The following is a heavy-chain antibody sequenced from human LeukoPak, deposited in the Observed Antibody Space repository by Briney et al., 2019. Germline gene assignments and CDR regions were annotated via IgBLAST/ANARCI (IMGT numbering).Heavy chain of an antibody. D-gene: IGHD2-2*01. Sequence: PSETLSLTCTVSGGSISSYYWSWIRQPAGKGLEWIGRIYTSGSTNYNPSLKSRVTMSVDTSKNQFSLKLSSVTAADTAVYYRARDWAVVVPAAMGGWFDPWGQGTLVTVSS. CDR3: ARDWAVVVPAAMGGWFDP. J-gene: IGHJ5*02. V-gene: IGHV4-4*07. CDR2: IYTSGST. CDR1: GGSISSYY.